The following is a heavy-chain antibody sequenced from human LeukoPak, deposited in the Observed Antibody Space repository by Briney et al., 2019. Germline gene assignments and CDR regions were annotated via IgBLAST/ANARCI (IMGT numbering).Heavy chain of an antibody. J-gene: IGHJ4*02. D-gene: IGHD2-15*01. CDR3: ARALPDCSGGSCYQLGFDY. CDR1: GYTFTGYY. V-gene: IGHV1-2*06. Sequence: ASVKVSCKASGYTFTGYYMHWVRQAPGQGLEWMGRINPNSGGTNYAQEFQGRVTMTRDTSISTAYMELSRLRSDDTAVYYCARALPDCSGGSCYQLGFDYWGQGTLVTVSS. CDR2: INPNSGGT.